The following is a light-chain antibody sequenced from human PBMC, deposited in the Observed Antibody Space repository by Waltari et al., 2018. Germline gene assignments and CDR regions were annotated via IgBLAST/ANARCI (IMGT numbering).Light chain of an antibody. J-gene: IGKJ4*01. CDR3: QQYYSYPLLT. Sequence: AIRMTQSPSSFSASTGDRVTLPCRASQGISSYLAWYQQKPGKAPKLLIYAASTLQSGVPSRFSGSGSGTDFTLTISCLQSEDFATYYCQQYYSYPLLTFGGGTKVEIK. CDR2: AAS. V-gene: IGKV1-8*01. CDR1: QGISSY.